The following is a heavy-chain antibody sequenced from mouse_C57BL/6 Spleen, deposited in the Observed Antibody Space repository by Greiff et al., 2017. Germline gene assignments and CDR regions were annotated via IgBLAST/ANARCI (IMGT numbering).Heavy chain of an antibody. CDR1: GFNIKNYY. J-gene: IGHJ4*01. V-gene: IGHV14-1*01. CDR2: IDPEDGDT. CDR3: TTYSYAMDY. Sequence: EVKLMESGAELVRPGASVKLSCTASGFNIKNYYMHWVKQRPEQGLEWIGRIDPEDGDTEYAPKFKGKATMTADTSSNTAYLQLSSLTSEDTAVYYCTTYSYAMDYWGQGTSVTVSS.